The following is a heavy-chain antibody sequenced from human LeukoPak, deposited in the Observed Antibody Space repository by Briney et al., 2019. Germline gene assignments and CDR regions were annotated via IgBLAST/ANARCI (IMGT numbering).Heavy chain of an antibody. D-gene: IGHD5-18*01. V-gene: IGHV3-30-3*01. CDR1: GFTFSSYA. J-gene: IGHJ4*02. Sequence: GGSLRLSCAASGFTFSSYAMHWVRQAPGKGLEWVAVISYDGSNKYYADSVKGRFTISRDNSKNTLYLQMNSLRAEDTAVYYCARSQGSYGYEESFDYWGQGTLVTVSS. CDR2: ISYDGSNK. CDR3: ARSQGSYGYEESFDY.